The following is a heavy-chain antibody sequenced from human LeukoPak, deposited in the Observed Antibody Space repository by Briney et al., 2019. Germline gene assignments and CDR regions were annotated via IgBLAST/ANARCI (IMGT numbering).Heavy chain of an antibody. CDR2: MNPNSGNT. V-gene: IGHV1-8*02. J-gene: IGHJ4*02. D-gene: IGHD1-26*01. Sequence: GASVKVSCKASGYTFTSYDINWVRQATGQGLEWMGWMNPNSGNTGYAQKFQGRVTMTTDTSTSTAYMELRSLRSDDTAVYYCARAEWETHVQHYWGQGTLVTVSS. CDR3: ARAEWETHVQHY. CDR1: GYTFTSYD.